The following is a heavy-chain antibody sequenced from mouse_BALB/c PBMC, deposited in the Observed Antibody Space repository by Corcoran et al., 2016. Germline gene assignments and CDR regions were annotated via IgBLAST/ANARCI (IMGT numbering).Heavy chain of an antibody. J-gene: IGHJ1*01. Sequence: EVQLQQSGAELVKPGASVKLSCTASGFNIKDTYMHWVKQRPEQGLEWIGRIDPANGNTKYDPKFQGKATITADTSSNTAYLHLSSLTAEDTAVDYCANWDWYFDVWGAGTTVTVSS. CDR2: IDPANGNT. CDR1: GFNIKDTY. CDR3: ANWDWYFDV. V-gene: IGHV14-3*02. D-gene: IGHD4-1*01.